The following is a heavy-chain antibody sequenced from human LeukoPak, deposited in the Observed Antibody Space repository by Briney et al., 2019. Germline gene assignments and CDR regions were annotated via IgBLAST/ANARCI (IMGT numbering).Heavy chain of an antibody. D-gene: IGHD6-13*01. J-gene: IGHJ4*02. CDR2: ISSRRSDI. CDR3: ARLAAPGTTGFDY. Sequence: PGGSLRLSCAASGVTFSRDSMNWVREAPGERREWGSSISSRRSDIYYAVSVKGRFTISRDNAKNSLYLQMNSLRAEDTAVYYCARLAAPGTTGFDYRGQGTLVTVSS. V-gene: IGHV3-21*01. CDR1: GVTFSRDS.